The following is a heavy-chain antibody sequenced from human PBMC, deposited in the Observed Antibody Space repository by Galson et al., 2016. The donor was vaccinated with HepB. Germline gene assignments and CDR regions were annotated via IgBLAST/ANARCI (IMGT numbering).Heavy chain of an antibody. V-gene: IGHV5-51*01. J-gene: IGHJ4*02. CDR1: GYIFTSYW. D-gene: IGHD6-6*01. Sequence: QSGAEVKKPGESLKISCKASGYIFTSYWIGWVRQMPGEGLEWMGIIYPGDSDARYRLSFQGQVTISADRSINTAYLQWSSLKASDTAVYYCARHVYGDSSSFLLDFWGQGTLVSVSS. CDR2: IYPGDSDA. CDR3: ARHVYGDSSSFLLDF.